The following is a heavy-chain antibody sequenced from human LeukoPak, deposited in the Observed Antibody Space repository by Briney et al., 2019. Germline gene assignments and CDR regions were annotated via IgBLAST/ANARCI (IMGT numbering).Heavy chain of an antibody. CDR3: ARKLSGYAPFDC. J-gene: IGHJ4*02. CDR1: GFTFTNYP. CDR2: ISGSGGST. Sequence: GGSRRLACAASGFTFTNYPMIWVHQAPGRGLTWVSGISGSGGSTYYADSVKGRFTISRDNPRSTLYLQMSSLRAEDTAVYYCARKLSGYAPFDCWGQGTLVTVSS. V-gene: IGHV3-23*01. D-gene: IGHD5-12*01.